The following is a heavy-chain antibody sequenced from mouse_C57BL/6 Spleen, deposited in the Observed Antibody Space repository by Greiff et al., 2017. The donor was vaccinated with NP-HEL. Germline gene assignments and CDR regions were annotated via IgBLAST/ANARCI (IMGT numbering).Heavy chain of an antibody. CDR1: GYTFTDYY. D-gene: IGHD1-1*01. J-gene: IGHJ2*01. CDR2: INPNNGGT. Sequence: VQLQQSGPELVKPGASVKISCKASGYTFTDYYMNWVKQSHGKSLEWIGDINPNNGGTSYNQKFKGKATLTVDKSSSTAYMELRSLTSEDSAVYYCARTGYYYGFDYWGQGTTLTVSS. V-gene: IGHV1-26*01. CDR3: ARTGYYYGFDY.